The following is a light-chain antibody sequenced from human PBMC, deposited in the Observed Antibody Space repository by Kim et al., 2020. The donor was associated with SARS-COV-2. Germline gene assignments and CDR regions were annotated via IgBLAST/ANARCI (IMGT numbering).Light chain of an antibody. Sequence: VSPGERATLSCRASQSVTNNLAWYQQKRGQPPRLLIYRASTRATGIPARFSGSGSGTEFTLAISSLQSEDFAVYYCQQYNNWPLTFGQGTKVDIK. V-gene: IGKV3-15*01. J-gene: IGKJ1*01. CDR1: QSVTNN. CDR3: QQYNNWPLT. CDR2: RAS.